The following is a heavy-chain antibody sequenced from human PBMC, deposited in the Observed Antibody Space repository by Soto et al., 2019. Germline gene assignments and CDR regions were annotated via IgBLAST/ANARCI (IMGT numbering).Heavy chain of an antibody. D-gene: IGHD6-13*01. CDR3: AKMPSPKLVQYYFDY. V-gene: IGHV3-23*01. J-gene: IGHJ4*02. CDR2: ISGSGGST. CDR1: GFTFSSYA. Sequence: EVQLLESGGGLVQPGGSLRLSCAASGFTFSSYAMSWVRQAPGKGLEWVSAISGSGGSTYYADSVKGRFTISRDDSKNTLYLQLNRLRAEDTAVYYCAKMPSPKLVQYYFDYWGQGTLVTVSS.